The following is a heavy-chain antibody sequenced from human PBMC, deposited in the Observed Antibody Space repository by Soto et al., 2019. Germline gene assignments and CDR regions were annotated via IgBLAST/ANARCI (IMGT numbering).Heavy chain of an antibody. J-gene: IGHJ4*02. CDR1: GGTFSSYA. CDR3: ARAGFFYDSSGSPIDY. CDR2: IIPIFGTA. V-gene: IGHV1-69*06. Sequence: VQLVQSGAEVKKPGSSVKVSCKASGGTFSSYAISWVRQAPGQGLEWMGGIIPIFGTANYAQKFQGRVTITADKSTSTAYMELCSLRSEDTAVYYCARAGFFYDSSGSPIDYLGQGTLVTVSS. D-gene: IGHD3-22*01.